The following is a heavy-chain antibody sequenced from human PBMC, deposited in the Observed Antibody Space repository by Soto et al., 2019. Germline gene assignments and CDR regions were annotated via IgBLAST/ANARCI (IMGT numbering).Heavy chain of an antibody. D-gene: IGHD3-16*01. CDR1: GGTFNTYT. Sequence: QVQLVQSGAEVKKPGSSVKVSCKASGGTFNTYTISWVRQVPEQGLERMGGIMPLYAKPTYAQPFLGRLTIAADEPTSTVYIELSSLRSEDTALYYCASLNIWGSGDGRIDVWGRGTAVSVSS. J-gene: IGHJ6*02. V-gene: IGHV1-69*01. CDR3: ASLNIWGSGDGRIDV. CDR2: IMPLYAKP.